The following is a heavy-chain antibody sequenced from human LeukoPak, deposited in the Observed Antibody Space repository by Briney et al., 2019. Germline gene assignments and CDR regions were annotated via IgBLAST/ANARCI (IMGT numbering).Heavy chain of an antibody. CDR1: GGSISSYY. CDR2: IYYSGST. Sequence: SETLSLTCTVSGGSISSYYWSWIRQPPGKGLEWIGYIYYSGSTNYNPSLKSRVTISVDTSKNQFSLKLTSVTAADTAAYYCARDRGYGDYYGMDVWGQGTTVSVSS. CDR3: ARDRGYGDYYGMDV. V-gene: IGHV4-59*01. D-gene: IGHD4-17*01. J-gene: IGHJ6*02.